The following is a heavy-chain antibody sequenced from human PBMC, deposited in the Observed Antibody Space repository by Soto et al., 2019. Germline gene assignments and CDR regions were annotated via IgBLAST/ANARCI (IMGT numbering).Heavy chain of an antibody. CDR1: GFTFSSYA. CDR2: ISGSGSST. Sequence: HPGGSLRLSCAASGFTFSSYAMSWVRQAPGKGLEWVAAISGSGSSTYYADSVKGRFTISRDNSKNTLYLQMNSLRAEDTAIYYCARAKYWLDSWGQGTLVTVSS. V-gene: IGHV3-23*01. J-gene: IGHJ5*01. CDR3: ARAKYWLDS.